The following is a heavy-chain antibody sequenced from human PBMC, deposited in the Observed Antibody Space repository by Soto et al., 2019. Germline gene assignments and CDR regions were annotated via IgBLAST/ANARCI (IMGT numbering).Heavy chain of an antibody. D-gene: IGHD3-10*01. CDR1: GGSISSSSYY. Sequence: SETLSLTCTVSGGSISSSSYYWGWIRQPPGKGLEWIGSIYYSGNTYYNPSLKSRVTISVDTSKNQFSLKLSSVTAADTAVYYCARARGFRGRFDYWGQGTLVTVSS. J-gene: IGHJ4*02. CDR3: ARARGFRGRFDY. CDR2: IYYSGNT. V-gene: IGHV4-39*07.